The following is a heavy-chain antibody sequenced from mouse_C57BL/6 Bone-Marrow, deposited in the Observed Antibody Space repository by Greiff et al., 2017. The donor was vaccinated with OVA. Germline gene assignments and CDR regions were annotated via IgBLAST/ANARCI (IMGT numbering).Heavy chain of an antibody. CDR2: IYPGSGST. D-gene: IGHD1-1*01. CDR1: GYTFTSYW. J-gene: IGHJ4*01. Sequence: QVQLQQPGAELVKPGASVKMSCKASGYTFTSYWITWVKQRPGHGLEWIGDIYPGSGSTNYNEKFKSKVTLTVDTSSSTAYMQHSSLTSEGSAVYYCARVGYYGSSDYAMDYWGQGTSVTVSS. CDR3: ARVGYYGSSDYAMDY. V-gene: IGHV1-55*01.